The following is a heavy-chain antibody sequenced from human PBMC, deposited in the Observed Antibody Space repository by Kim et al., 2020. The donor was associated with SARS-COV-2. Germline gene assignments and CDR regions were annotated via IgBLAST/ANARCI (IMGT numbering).Heavy chain of an antibody. V-gene: IGHV4-31*02. D-gene: IGHD5-12*01. J-gene: IGHJ4*02. CDR3: AGGASGYQGFFF. Sequence: YHHPSLKSRVTIPVDTSKNQFSLKVNSLTAADTAVYYCAGGASGYQGFFFWGQGTQVTVSS.